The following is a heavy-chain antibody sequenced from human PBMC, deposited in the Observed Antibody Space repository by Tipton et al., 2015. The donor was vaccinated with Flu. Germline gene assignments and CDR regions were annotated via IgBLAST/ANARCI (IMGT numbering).Heavy chain of an antibody. CDR3: ASSSTYYYDSSGYYSTETKNFDY. CDR2: IYYSGST. V-gene: IGHV4-31*02. Sequence: LRLSCTVSGGSISSGGYYWSWIRQHPGKGLEWIGYIYYSGSTYYNPSLKSRVTISVDTSKNQFSLKLSSVTAAGTAVYYCASSSTYYYDSSGYYSTETKNFDYWGQGTLVTVSS. D-gene: IGHD3-22*01. CDR1: GGSISSGGYY. J-gene: IGHJ4*02.